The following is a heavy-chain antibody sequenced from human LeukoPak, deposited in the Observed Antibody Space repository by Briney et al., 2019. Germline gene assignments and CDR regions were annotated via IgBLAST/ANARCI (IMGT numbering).Heavy chain of an antibody. CDR2: IYYSGST. CDR1: GGSISSHY. V-gene: IGHV4-59*11. Sequence: SETLSLTCTVSGGSISSHYWSWIRQPPGKRLEWIGYIYYSGSTNYNPSLKSRVTISVDTSKNQFSLKLSSVTAADTAVYYCARGDPAPFDYWGQGTLVTVSS. CDR3: ARGDPAPFDY. J-gene: IGHJ4*02.